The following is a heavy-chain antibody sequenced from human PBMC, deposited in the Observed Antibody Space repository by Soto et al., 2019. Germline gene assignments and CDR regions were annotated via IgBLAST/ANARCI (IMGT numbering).Heavy chain of an antibody. CDR3: ARYGSTFYGGWFDP. CDR1: GDSMNKYY. D-gene: IGHD6-13*01. V-gene: IGHV4-59*01. J-gene: IGHJ5*02. Sequence: SETLSLTCSVSGDSMNKYYWSWVRQPQGKGLEWIGYIYYSGTTDYNDSLKSRVAISIDTSKNQFSLKLNAVTAADTAVYYCARYGSTFYGGWFDPWGQGLLVTVSS. CDR2: IYYSGTT.